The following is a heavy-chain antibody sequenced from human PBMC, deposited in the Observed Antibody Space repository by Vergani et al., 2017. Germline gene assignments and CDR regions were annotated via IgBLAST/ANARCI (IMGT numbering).Heavy chain of an antibody. J-gene: IGHJ5*02. V-gene: IGHV3-30*01. CDR1: GFTFSSYA. D-gene: IGHD3-9*01. CDR3: ARDPNADYYDIVTGYYTHRGWFDP. Sequence: QVQLVESGGGVVQPGRSLRLSCAASGFTFSSYAMHWVRQAPGKGLAWVAVISYDGSNKYYADSVKGRFTISRDNSKNTLYLQMNSLRAEDTAVYYCARDPNADYYDIVTGYYTHRGWFDPWGQGTLVTVSS. CDR2: ISYDGSNK.